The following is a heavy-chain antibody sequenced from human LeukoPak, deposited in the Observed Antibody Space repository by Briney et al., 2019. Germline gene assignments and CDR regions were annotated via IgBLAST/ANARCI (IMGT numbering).Heavy chain of an antibody. D-gene: IGHD3-10*01. Sequence: SVKVSCKASGGTFSSYAISWVRQAPGQGLEWMGGIIPIFGTANYARKFQGRVTITADESTSTAYMELSSLRSEDTAVCYCARDGISHDREIWFGESWGQGTLVTVSS. CDR2: IIPIFGTA. J-gene: IGHJ5*02. CDR1: GGTFSSYA. CDR3: ARDGISHDREIWFGES. V-gene: IGHV1-69*13.